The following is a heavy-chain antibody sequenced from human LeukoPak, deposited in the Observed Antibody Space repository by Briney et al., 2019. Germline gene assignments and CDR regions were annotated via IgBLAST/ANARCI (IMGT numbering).Heavy chain of an antibody. CDR1: GGSISSYY. D-gene: IGHD5-24*01. CDR3: ARGGRSPRDGYNYVFDY. J-gene: IGHJ4*02. Sequence: PSETLSLTCTVTGGSISSYYWSWIRQPPGKGLEWIGYIYYSGSTNYNPSLKSRVTISVDTSKNQFSLKLSSVTAADTAVYYCARGGRSPRDGYNYVFDYWGQGTLVTVSS. CDR2: IYYSGST. V-gene: IGHV4-59*01.